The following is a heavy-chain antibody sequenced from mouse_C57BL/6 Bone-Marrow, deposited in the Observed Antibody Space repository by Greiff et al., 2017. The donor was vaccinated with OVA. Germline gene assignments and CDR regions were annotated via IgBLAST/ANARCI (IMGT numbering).Heavy chain of an antibody. CDR3: AT. CDR2: IWSGGST. CDR1: GFSLTSYG. Sequence: VKLVESGPGLVQPSQSLSITCTVSGFSLTSYGVHWVRQSPGKGLEWLGVIWSGGSTDYNAAFISRLSISKDNSKSQVCFKMNSLQADDTARYYCATWGQGTLVTVSA. V-gene: IGHV2-2*01. J-gene: IGHJ3*01.